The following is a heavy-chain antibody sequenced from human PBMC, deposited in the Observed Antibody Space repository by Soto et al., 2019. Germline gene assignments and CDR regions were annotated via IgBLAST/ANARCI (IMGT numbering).Heavy chain of an antibody. J-gene: IGHJ6*02. CDR3: ATRDSYYGMDF. CDR1: GGAFSGYH. V-gene: IGHV4-34*01. Sequence: QVQLQQWGAGLLKPSVTLSLTCGVYGGAFSGYHWSWIRQAPGKGLEWIGEINQSGSTNYSPSLKSRVTMSVDTSKKQFSLKLNSVTAADTALYYCATRDSYYGMDFWGQGTTVTVSS. CDR2: INQSGST.